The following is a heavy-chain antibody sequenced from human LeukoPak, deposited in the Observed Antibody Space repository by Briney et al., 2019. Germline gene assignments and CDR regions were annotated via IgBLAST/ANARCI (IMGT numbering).Heavy chain of an antibody. CDR3: ARGYTDGWLIGY. CDR2: IYYSGCT. Sequence: GSLRLSCAASGFTFSSYEMNWVRQPPGQGLEWIGYIYYSGCTNYNPSLKSRVIISRDTSKNQFSLNLSSVTAADTAVYYCARGYTDGWLIGYWGQGTLVTVSS. D-gene: IGHD6-19*01. CDR1: GFTFSSYE. J-gene: IGHJ4*02. V-gene: IGHV4-59*08.